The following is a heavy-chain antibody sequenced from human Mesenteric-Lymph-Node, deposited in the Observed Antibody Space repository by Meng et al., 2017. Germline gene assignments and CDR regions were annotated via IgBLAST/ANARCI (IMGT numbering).Heavy chain of an antibody. CDR1: GFTFSSYW. J-gene: IGHJ3*02. V-gene: IGHV3-74*01. CDR2: INTDGSST. CDR3: ARGPQTGTTTDAFHI. D-gene: IGHD1-7*01. Sequence: GESLKISCAASGFTFSSYWMHWVRQAPGKGLVWVSRINTDGSSTSYADSVKDRFTMSRDNAKDTLYLQMNSLRAEDTAVYYCARGPQTGTTTDAFHIWGQGTMVTVSS.